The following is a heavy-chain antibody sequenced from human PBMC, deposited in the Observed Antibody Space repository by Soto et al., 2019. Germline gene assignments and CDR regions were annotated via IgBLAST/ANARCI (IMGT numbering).Heavy chain of an antibody. CDR1: GGSLSSYY. D-gene: IGHD2-21*01. V-gene: IGHV4-34*01. Sequence: SETLSLPCTVSGGSLSSYYWSWIRQPPGKALEWIGEINHLGSINYNPSLKSRVTMSVDTSKNQFSLTLNSVTAADTATYYCARGGISHWAYFYYMDVWDRGTTVTV. CDR2: INHLGSI. J-gene: IGHJ6*03. CDR3: ARGGISHWAYFYYMDV.